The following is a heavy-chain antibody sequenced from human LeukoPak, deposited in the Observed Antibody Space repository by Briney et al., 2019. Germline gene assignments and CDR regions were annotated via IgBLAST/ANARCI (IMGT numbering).Heavy chain of an antibody. D-gene: IGHD3-22*01. J-gene: IGHJ4*02. CDR3: ARGGYYDSSGYYYPPYFDY. V-gene: IGHV3-74*01. CDR2: INSDGSST. Sequence: GGSLRLSCAASGFTFSSYWMHWVRQGPGKGLVWVSRINSDGSSTSYADSVKGRFTISRDNAKNTLYLQMNSLRAEDTAVYYCARGGYYDSSGYYYPPYFDYWGQGTLVTVSS. CDR1: GFTFSSYW.